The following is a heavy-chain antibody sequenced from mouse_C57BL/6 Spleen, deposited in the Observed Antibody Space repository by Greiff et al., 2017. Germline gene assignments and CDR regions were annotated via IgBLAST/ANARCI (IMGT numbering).Heavy chain of an antibody. CDR3: ARGNYGSSYDAMDY. CDR2: ISNLAYSI. CDR1: GFTFSDYG. Sequence: EVHLVESGGGLVQPGGSLKLSCAASGFTFSDYGMAWVRQALRKGPEWVAFISNLAYSIYYADTVTGRFTISRGNAKNTLYLEMSSLRSEDTAMYYCARGNYGSSYDAMDYWSQGTSVTVSS. V-gene: IGHV5-15*01. J-gene: IGHJ4*01. D-gene: IGHD1-1*01.